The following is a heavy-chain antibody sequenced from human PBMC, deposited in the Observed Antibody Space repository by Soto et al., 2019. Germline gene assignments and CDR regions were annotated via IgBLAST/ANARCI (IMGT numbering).Heavy chain of an antibody. CDR3: ARDLGGWEDY. V-gene: IGHV1-18*01. CDR2: ISAYNGNT. Sequence: GASVKVSCKASGYTFTGYDINWVRQATGQGLEWVGWISAYNGNTGHAQKLQGRVTMTTDTSTSTVYMELRSLRSDDTAVYYCARDLGGWEDYWGQGTLVTVSS. CDR1: GYTFTGYD. D-gene: IGHD6-19*01. J-gene: IGHJ4*02.